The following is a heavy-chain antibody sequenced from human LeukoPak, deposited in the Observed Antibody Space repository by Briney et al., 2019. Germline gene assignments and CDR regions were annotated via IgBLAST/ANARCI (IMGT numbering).Heavy chain of an antibody. D-gene: IGHD3-16*02. Sequence: GGSLRLSCAASGFTFSSYWMSWVRQAPGKGLEWVSSISSSSSYIYYADSVKGRFTISRDNAKNSLYLQMNSLRAEDTAVYYCARDAIMITFGGVIVPSDAFDIWGQGTMVTVSS. CDR1: GFTFSSYW. CDR2: ISSSSSYI. V-gene: IGHV3-21*01. CDR3: ARDAIMITFGGVIVPSDAFDI. J-gene: IGHJ3*02.